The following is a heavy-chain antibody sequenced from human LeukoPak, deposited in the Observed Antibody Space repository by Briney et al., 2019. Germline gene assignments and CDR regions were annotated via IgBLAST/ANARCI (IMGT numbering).Heavy chain of an antibody. CDR1: GFTFSNYV. J-gene: IGHJ4*02. V-gene: IGHV3-33*08. D-gene: IGHD6-13*01. CDR3: ARSQSSSLIDY. CDR2: IWYDGTSK. Sequence: GGSLRLSCAASGFTFSNYVMSWVRQAPGKGLEWVAVIWYDGTSKDYADSVKGRFTFSRDNSKNTLYLQMNSLTVEDTAVYYCARSQSSSLIDYWGQGTLVTVSS.